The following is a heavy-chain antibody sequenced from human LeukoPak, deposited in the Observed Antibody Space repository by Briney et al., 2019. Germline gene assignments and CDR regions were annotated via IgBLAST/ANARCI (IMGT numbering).Heavy chain of an antibody. V-gene: IGHV3-30-3*01. CDR3: ARDVQYYKSSGWYEGYFDY. Sequence: QPGRSLRLSCAASGFTFSSYAMHWVRQAPGKGLEWVAVISYDGSNKYYADSVKGRFTISRDNSKNTLYLQMNSLRAEDTAVYYCARDVQYYKSSGWYEGYFDYWGQGTPVTVSS. CDR1: GFTFSSYA. J-gene: IGHJ4*02. CDR2: ISYDGSNK. D-gene: IGHD6-19*01.